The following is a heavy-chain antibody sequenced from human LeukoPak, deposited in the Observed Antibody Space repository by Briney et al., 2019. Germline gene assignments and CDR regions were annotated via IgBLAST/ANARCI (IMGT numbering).Heavy chain of an antibody. D-gene: IGHD1-26*01. Sequence: ASVKVSCKASGGTFSSYAISWVRQAPGQGLEWMGGIIPIFGTANYAQKFQGRVTITADESTSTAYMELSSLRSEDTAVYYCARSLEGGGLLDYWGQGTLVTVSS. CDR1: GGTFSSYA. CDR2: IIPIFGTA. V-gene: IGHV1-69*13. J-gene: IGHJ4*02. CDR3: ARSLEGGGLLDY.